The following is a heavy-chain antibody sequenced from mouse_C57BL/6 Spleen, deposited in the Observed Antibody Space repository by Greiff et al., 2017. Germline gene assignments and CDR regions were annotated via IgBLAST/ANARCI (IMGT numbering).Heavy chain of an antibody. CDR2: IYPGDGDT. CDR3: ARAEYYGSSYDAMDY. J-gene: IGHJ4*01. V-gene: IGHV1-82*01. Sequence: VQLQQSGPELVKPGASVKISCKASGYAFSSSWMNWVKQRPGKGLEWIGRIYPGDGDTNYNGKFKGKATLTVDKSSSTAYMQLSSLTSEDSAVYFCARAEYYGSSYDAMDYWGQGTSVTVSS. CDR1: GYAFSSSW. D-gene: IGHD1-1*01.